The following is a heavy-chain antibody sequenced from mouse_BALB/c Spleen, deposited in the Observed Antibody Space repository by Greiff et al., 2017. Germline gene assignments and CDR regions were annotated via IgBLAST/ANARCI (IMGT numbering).Heavy chain of an antibody. D-gene: IGHD1-1*01. J-gene: IGHJ3*01. CDR1: GFTFSSYA. V-gene: IGHV5-9-4*01. CDR3: AREGYGSPVFAY. CDR2: ISSGGSYT. Sequence: DVQLVESGGGLVKPGGSLKLSCAASGFTFSSYAMSWVRQSPEKRLEWVAEISSGGSYTYYPDTVTGRFTISRDNAKNTLYLEMSSLRSEDTAMYYCAREGYGSPVFAYWGQGTLVTVSA.